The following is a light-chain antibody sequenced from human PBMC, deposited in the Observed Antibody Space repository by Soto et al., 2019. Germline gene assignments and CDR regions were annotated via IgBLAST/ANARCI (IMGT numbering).Light chain of an antibody. V-gene: IGLV1-36*01. CDR3: AGWDAGHNANV. Sequence: QSVLTQPPSVSEASRQRVTISCSGNSSNIGKNGVNWYQQLPGKAPKLLIYFDALLPSGISDRFSGSRSGPAASLAISGLGSEEEADYYCAGWDAGHNANVFGGGRKVTV. CDR2: FDA. J-gene: IGLJ1*01. CDR1: SSNIGKNG.